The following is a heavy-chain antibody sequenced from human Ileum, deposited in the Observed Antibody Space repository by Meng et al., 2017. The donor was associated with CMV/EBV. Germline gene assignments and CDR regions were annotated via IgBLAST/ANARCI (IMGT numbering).Heavy chain of an antibody. CDR1: GYTFNSYG. V-gene: IGHV1-2*02. CDR3: ARGGYDYSGWFDP. J-gene: IGHJ5*02. CDR2: INPNSGGT. D-gene: IGHD4-11*01. Sequence: ASVKVSCKASGYTFNSYGISWVRQAPGQGLEWMGWINPNSGGTNYAQKFQGRVTMTRDTSISTAYMELSRLRSDDTAVYYCARGGYDYSGWFDPWGQGTLVTVSS.